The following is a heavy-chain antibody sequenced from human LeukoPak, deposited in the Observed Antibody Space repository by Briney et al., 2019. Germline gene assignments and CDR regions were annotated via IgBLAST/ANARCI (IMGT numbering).Heavy chain of an antibody. V-gene: IGHV1-46*01. J-gene: IGHJ3*02. CDR3: AGWESAREDAFDI. CDR1: GYTFTSYY. D-gene: IGHD6-19*01. CDR2: INPSGGST. Sequence: EASVKVSCKASGYTFTSYYMHWVRQAPGQGLEWMGIINPSGGSTSYAQKFQGRVTMTRDTSTSTVYMELSSLRSEDTAVYYCAGWESAREDAFDIWGQGTMVTVSS.